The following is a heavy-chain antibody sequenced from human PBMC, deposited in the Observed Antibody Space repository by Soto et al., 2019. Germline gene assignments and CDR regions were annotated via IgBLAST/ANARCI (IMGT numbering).Heavy chain of an antibody. D-gene: IGHD5-12*01. V-gene: IGHV1-69*05. CDR1: GGTFSTYA. CDR3: ASGLQLWLRRINNGYSG. Sequence: QVQLVQSGAEVKKPESSVKVSCKAPGGTFSTYAISWVRQAPGQGLEWMGGIIPMFGTANYAQRFQDRVTXTXXESTNTVSMGLSSLRSEDTAVYFCASGLQLWLRRINNGYSGWGQGTLVTVSS. CDR2: IIPMFGTA. J-gene: IGHJ4*02.